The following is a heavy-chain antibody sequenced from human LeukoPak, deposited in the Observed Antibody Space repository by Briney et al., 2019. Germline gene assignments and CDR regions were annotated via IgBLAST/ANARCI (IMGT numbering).Heavy chain of an antibody. Sequence: GGSLRLSCAASGFTFSSYDMHWVRQAPGKGLEWVANIKEDGSEKYYVDSVKGRFTISRDNAKNSLYLQMNSLRAGDTAMYYCSRVAYTRYCSGGTCYSDYWGQGTLVTVSS. CDR3: SRVAYTRYCSGGTCYSDY. D-gene: IGHD2-15*01. CDR2: IKEDGSEK. V-gene: IGHV3-7*05. CDR1: GFTFSSYD. J-gene: IGHJ4*02.